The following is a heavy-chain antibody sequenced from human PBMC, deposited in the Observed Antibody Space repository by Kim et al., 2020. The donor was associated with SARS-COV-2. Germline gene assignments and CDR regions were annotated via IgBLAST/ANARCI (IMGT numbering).Heavy chain of an antibody. J-gene: IGHJ6*02. D-gene: IGHD3-10*01. CDR1: GFTFSDYY. CDR2: ISSSGSTI. CDR3: ARDSRVLLWFGELFRYYYYGMDV. Sequence: GGSLRLSCAASGFTFSDYYMSWIRQAPGKGLEWVSYISSSGSTIYYADSVKGRFTISRDNAKNSLYLQMNSLRAEDTAVYYCARDSRVLLWFGELFRYYYYGMDVWGQGTTVTVSS. V-gene: IGHV3-11*04.